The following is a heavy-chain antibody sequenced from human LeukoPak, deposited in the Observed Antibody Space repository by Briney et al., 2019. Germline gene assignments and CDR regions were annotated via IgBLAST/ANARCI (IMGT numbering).Heavy chain of an antibody. J-gene: IGHJ4*02. V-gene: IGHV3-23*01. D-gene: IGHD6-13*01. Sequence: GGSLRLSCAASGFSLSSYAMSWVRQAPGEGLEWVSGISGSDGSTYYADSVKGRFTLSRDNSKNTLYLQMNRLRAEDTAVYYCAKIRMAGSSTWYPNDYWGQGTLVTVSS. CDR3: AKIRMAGSSTWYPNDY. CDR2: ISGSDGST. CDR1: GFSLSSYA.